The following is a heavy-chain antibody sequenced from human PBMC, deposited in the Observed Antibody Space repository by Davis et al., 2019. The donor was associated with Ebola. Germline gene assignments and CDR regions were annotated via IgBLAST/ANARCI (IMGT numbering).Heavy chain of an antibody. Sequence: PGGSLRLSCAASGFTFSSYGVTWVRQAPGQGLEWMGWISGYNDNTNYAEKVEDRVTMTTDTSTSTAYMELRSLRSDDTAVYYCARDEGRGGAYPDYWGQGTLVTVSS. D-gene: IGHD3-10*01. CDR1: GFTFSSYG. J-gene: IGHJ4*02. V-gene: IGHV1-18*01. CDR3: ARDEGRGGAYPDY. CDR2: ISGYNDNT.